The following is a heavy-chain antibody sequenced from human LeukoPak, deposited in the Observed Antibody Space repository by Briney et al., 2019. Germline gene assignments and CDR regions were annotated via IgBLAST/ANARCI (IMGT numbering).Heavy chain of an antibody. CDR1: GYTFTSYD. CDR3: ASGSGGSGWLELEYFQH. Sequence: ASVKVSCKASGYTFTSYDINWVRQATGQGLEWMGWMNPNSGNTAYAQKFQGRVTMTRNTSISTAYMELSSLRSDDTAVYYCASGSGGSGWLELEYFQHWGQGTLVTVSS. CDR2: MNPNSGNT. V-gene: IGHV1-8*01. J-gene: IGHJ1*01. D-gene: IGHD6-19*01.